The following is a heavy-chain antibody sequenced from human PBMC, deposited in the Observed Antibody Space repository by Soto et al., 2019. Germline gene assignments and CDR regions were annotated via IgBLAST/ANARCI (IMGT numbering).Heavy chain of an antibody. D-gene: IGHD6-13*01. CDR2: ISGSGGST. J-gene: IGHJ5*02. CDR1: GFTFSSYA. V-gene: IGHV3-23*01. CDR3: PKDRLVFSAAGGSNWFDP. Sequence: GGSLRLSCAASGFTFSSYAMSWVRQAPGKGLEWVSAISGSGGSTYYADSVKGRFTISRDNSKNTLYLQMNSLRAEDTAVYYCPKDRLVFSAAGGSNWFDPWGQGTLVTVSS.